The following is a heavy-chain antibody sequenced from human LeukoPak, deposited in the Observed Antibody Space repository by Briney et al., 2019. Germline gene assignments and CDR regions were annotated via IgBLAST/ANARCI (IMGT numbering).Heavy chain of an antibody. CDR1: GYTYTGYY. CDR2: INPNSGDT. D-gene: IGHD2-21*02. V-gene: IGHV1-2*06. Sequence: ASVKVSCKTSGYTYTGYYVHYVRQAPGQGLEWMGRINPNSGDTNYAQHFQGRVTMTRDTSITTAYMDLSRLTSDDTAVYYCARDYCGGDCFPDYWGQGTLVTVSS. J-gene: IGHJ4*02. CDR3: ARDYCGGDCFPDY.